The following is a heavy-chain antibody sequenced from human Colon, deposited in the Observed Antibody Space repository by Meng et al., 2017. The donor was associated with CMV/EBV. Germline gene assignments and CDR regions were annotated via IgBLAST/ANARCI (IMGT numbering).Heavy chain of an antibody. J-gene: IGHJ3*02. D-gene: IGHD2-2*01. Sequence: SETLSLTCNVSGGSVSSGGYYWSWIRQPPGKGLEWIGYIYYSGGTNYNPSLKSRVTISVDTSKNQFSLRLSSVTAADTAVYYCARDCSSTRCYEGYRAFDIWGQG. CDR2: IYYSGGT. CDR1: GGSVSSGGYY. V-gene: IGHV4-61*08. CDR3: ARDCSSTRCYEGYRAFDI.